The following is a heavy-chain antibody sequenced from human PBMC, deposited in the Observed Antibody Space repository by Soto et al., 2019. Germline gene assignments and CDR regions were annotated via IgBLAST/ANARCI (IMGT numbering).Heavy chain of an antibody. D-gene: IGHD5-18*01. CDR3: ARGRRGYSYGRYFDY. CDR2: INHSGST. V-gene: IGHV4-34*01. J-gene: IGHJ4*02. Sequence: SETLCLTCAVYGGSFSGYYWSWIRQPPGKGLEWIGEINHSGSTNYNPSLKSRVTISVDTSKNQFSLKLSSVTAADTAVYYCARGRRGYSYGRYFDYWGQGTLVTGSS. CDR1: GGSFSGYY.